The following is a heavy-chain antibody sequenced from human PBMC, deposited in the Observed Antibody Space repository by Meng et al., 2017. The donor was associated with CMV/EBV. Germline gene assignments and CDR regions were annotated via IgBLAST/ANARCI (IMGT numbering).Heavy chain of an antibody. V-gene: IGHV3-21*01. CDR1: GFTFSSYS. J-gene: IGHJ6*02. CDR3: AREGGENFGVVITYYYYYGMDV. D-gene: IGHD3-3*01. CDR2: ISSSSSYI. Sequence: GESLKISCAASGFTFSSYSMNWVRQAPGKGLGWVSSISSSSSYIYYADSVKGRFTISRDNAKNSLYPQMNSLRAEDTAVYYCAREGGENFGVVITYYYYYGMDVWGQGTTVTVSS.